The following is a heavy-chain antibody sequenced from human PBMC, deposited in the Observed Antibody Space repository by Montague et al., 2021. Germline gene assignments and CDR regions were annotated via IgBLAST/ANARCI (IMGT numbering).Heavy chain of an antibody. J-gene: IGHJ3*01. CDR3: ARDSTVVEPWVGGHKGAFDL. D-gene: IGHD3-10*01. V-gene: IGHV4-61*02. CDR2: VYKRGGT. CDR1: GDSISSCEYY. Sequence: TLSLTCSVSGDSISSCEYYWTWIRQPAGRGLEWIGRVYKRGGTYTNPSLKSRLTLSVGTPKNHFSPTVTSVTAADTAVYFCARDSTVVEPWVGGHKGAFDLWGQGTLVTVSS.